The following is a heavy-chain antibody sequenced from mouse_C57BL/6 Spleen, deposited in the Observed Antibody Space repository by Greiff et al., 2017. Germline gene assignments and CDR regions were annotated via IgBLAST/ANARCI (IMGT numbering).Heavy chain of an antibody. J-gene: IGHJ2*01. D-gene: IGHD2-2*01. Sequence: QVQLQQSGAELVMPGASVKLSCKASGYTFTSYWMHWVKQRPGQGLEWIGEIDPSDSYTNYNQKFKGKSTLTVDKSSSTAYMQLSSLTSEDSAVYYCARRRGYDRDVDYWGQGTTLTVSS. V-gene: IGHV1-69*01. CDR1: GYTFTSYW. CDR2: IDPSDSYT. CDR3: ARRRGYDRDVDY.